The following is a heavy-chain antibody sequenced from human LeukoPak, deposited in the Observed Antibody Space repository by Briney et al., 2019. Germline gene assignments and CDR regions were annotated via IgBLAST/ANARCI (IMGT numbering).Heavy chain of an antibody. CDR2: IYHSGST. D-gene: IGHD6-13*01. Sequence: SETLSLTCTVSGASISSYYWSWIRQPPGKGLEWIGEIYHSGSTNYNPSLKSRVTISVDKSKNQFSLKLSSVTAADTAVYYCARDRGYSSSWYFDYWGQGTLVTVSS. J-gene: IGHJ4*02. CDR3: ARDRGYSSSWYFDY. CDR1: GASISSYY. V-gene: IGHV4-59*12.